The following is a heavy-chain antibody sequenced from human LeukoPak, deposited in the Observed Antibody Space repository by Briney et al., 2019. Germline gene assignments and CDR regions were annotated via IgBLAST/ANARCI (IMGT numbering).Heavy chain of an antibody. CDR2: VSYDGSNK. V-gene: IGHV3-30*03. CDR1: GFTFSGYG. J-gene: IGHJ4*02. Sequence: GGSLILSCAASGFTFSGYGMHWVRQAPGKGLEWVAVVSYDGSNKHYADSVEGRFTISRDNSKNTLYLQMNSLRAEDTAVYYCASRSGSYYFFDYWGQGTLVTVSS. CDR3: ASRSGSYYFFDY. D-gene: IGHD1-26*01.